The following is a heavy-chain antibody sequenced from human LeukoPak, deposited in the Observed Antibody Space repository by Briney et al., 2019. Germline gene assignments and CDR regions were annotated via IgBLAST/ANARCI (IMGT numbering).Heavy chain of an antibody. CDR3: ARDLGEQWLAYYFDY. CDR1: GFTFSSYS. D-gene: IGHD6-19*01. Sequence: GGSLRLSCAASGFTFSSYSMNWVRQAPGKGLEWVSSISSSSSYISYADSVKGRFTISRDNAKNSLYLQMNRLRAEDTAVYYCARDLGEQWLAYYFDYWGQGTLVTVSS. V-gene: IGHV3-21*01. J-gene: IGHJ4*02. CDR2: ISSSSSYI.